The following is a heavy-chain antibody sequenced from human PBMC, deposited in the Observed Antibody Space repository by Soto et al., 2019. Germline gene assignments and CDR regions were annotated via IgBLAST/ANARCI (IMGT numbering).Heavy chain of an antibody. V-gene: IGHV4-31*01. J-gene: IGHJ6*03. CDR1: GGSISSGGYY. Sequence: QVQLQESGPGLVKPSQTLSLTCTVSGGSISSGGYYWSWIRQHPGKGLEWIGYIYYRGSTYYNPSLKRQVTISVDTSKNQFSLKLSSVTAADTAVYYCARVIPLYYMDVWGKGTTVTVSS. D-gene: IGHD2-2*02. CDR2: IYYRGST. CDR3: ARVIPLYYMDV.